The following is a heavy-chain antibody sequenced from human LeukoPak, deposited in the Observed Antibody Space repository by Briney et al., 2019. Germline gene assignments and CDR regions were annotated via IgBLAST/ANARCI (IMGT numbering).Heavy chain of an antibody. CDR2: ISSSGNTI. CDR1: GFTFSSYS. J-gene: IGHJ4*02. V-gene: IGHV3-48*04. Sequence: GGSLRLSCAASGFTFSSYSMNWVRQAPGKGLEWVSYISSSGNTIDYADSVKGRFTISRDNAKNSLYLQMNSLRADDTAVYYCARAPQLHSGYDPKDYWGQGTLVTVSS. D-gene: IGHD5-12*01. CDR3: ARAPQLHSGYDPKDY.